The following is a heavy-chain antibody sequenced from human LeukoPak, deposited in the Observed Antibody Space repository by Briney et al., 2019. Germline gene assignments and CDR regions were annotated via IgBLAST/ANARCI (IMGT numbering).Heavy chain of an antibody. J-gene: IGHJ5*02. Sequence: GGSLRLSCAASGFTFHDYGMTWVRQAPGKGLEWVSYISSSSSTIYYADSVKGRFTISRDNAKNSLYLQMNSLRAEDTAVYYCARALRYFDWLSTSPEYNWFDPWGQGTLVTVSS. D-gene: IGHD3-9*01. CDR1: GFTFHDYG. CDR2: ISSSSSTI. CDR3: ARALRYFDWLSTSPEYNWFDP. V-gene: IGHV3-48*01.